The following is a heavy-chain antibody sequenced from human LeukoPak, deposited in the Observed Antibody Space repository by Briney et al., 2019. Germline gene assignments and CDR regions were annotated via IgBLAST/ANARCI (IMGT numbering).Heavy chain of an antibody. Sequence: SETLSLTCAVYGGSFGGYYWSWIRQPPGKGLEWIGEINHSGSTNYNPSLKSRVTISVDTSKNQFSLKLSSVTAADTAVYYCAKMPRRYSSGRDYFDYWGQGTLVTVSS. CDR1: GGSFGGYY. D-gene: IGHD6-19*01. J-gene: IGHJ4*02. CDR2: INHSGST. CDR3: AKMPRRYSSGRDYFDY. V-gene: IGHV4-34*01.